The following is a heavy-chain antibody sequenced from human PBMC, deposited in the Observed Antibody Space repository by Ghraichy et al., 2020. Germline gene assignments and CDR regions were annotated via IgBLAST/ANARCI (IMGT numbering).Heavy chain of an antibody. Sequence: SETLSLTCTVSGGSITSGGYYWGWIRKPPGKGLEWIGSIGSIYYSGTTYYNPSLESRVTISVDPSKNHFSLKLSSVTAADTAVYYCARVPAYYFDYWGQGTLVTVSS. CDR1: GGSITSGGYY. V-gene: IGHV4-39*02. CDR2: IYYSGTT. D-gene: IGHD6-25*01. CDR3: ARVPAYYFDY. J-gene: IGHJ4*02.